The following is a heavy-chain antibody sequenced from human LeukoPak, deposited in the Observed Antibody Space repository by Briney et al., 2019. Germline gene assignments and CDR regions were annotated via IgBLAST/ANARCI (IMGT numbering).Heavy chain of an antibody. CDR2: IYSGGST. D-gene: IGHD3-22*01. V-gene: IGHV3-53*01. J-gene: IGHJ3*02. Sequence: GGSLRLSCAASGFTVSSNYMSWVRQAPGKGLEWVSVIYSGGSTYYADSVKGRFTISRDNSKNTLYLQMNSLRAEDTAVYYCARGNTYYYYRDAFDIWGQGTMVTVSS. CDR1: GFTVSSNY. CDR3: ARGNTYYYYRDAFDI.